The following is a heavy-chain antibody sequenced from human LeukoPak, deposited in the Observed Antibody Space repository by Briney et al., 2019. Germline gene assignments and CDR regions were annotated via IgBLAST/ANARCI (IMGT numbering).Heavy chain of an antibody. J-gene: IGHJ4*02. Sequence: GASVKVSCKALGSTFTGTYMHWFRQAPGQGLRWLGWINPNSGGTNYAQKFQGRVTMTRDTSISTAYMELSRLRSGDTAVYYCARDLDCSGGGCYDYWGQGTLVTVSS. CDR2: INPNSGGT. CDR3: ARDLDCSGGGCYDY. D-gene: IGHD2-15*01. V-gene: IGHV1-2*02. CDR1: GSTFTGTY.